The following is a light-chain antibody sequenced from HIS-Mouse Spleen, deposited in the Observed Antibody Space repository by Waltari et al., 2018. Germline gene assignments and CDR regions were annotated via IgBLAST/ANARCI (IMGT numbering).Light chain of an antibody. CDR1: SSDVGSYNR. CDR2: EVS. CDR3: SSYTSSSTV. Sequence: QSALTQPPSVSGSPGQSVTISCTGTSSDVGSYNRVPWYQQPPGTAPKLMIYEVSNRPSGVPVRFSGSKSGNTASLTISGLQAEDEADYYCSSYTSSSTVFGTGTKVTVL. J-gene: IGLJ1*01. V-gene: IGLV2-18*02.